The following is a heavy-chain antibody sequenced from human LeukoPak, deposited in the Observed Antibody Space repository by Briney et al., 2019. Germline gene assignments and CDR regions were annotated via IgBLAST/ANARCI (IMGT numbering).Heavy chain of an antibody. Sequence: GGSLRLSCAASGFTFSSYGMHWVRQAPGKGLEWVAFIRYDGSNKYYADSVKGRFTISRDNSKNTLYLQMNSLRAEDTAVYYCARQYCSSISCYFDIWGQGTMVTVSS. D-gene: IGHD2-2*01. CDR2: IRYDGSNK. V-gene: IGHV3-30*02. J-gene: IGHJ3*02. CDR3: ARQYCSSISCYFDI. CDR1: GFTFSSYG.